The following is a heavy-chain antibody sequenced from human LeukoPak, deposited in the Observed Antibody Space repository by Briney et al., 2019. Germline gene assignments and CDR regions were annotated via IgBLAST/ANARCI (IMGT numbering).Heavy chain of an antibody. D-gene: IGHD6-19*01. J-gene: IGHJ6*02. CDR2: ISYDGSNK. V-gene: IGHV3-30*18. Sequence: GGSLRLSCAASGFSFSSYFMHWVRQAPGKGLEWVAVISYDGSNKYYADSVKGRFTISRDNSKNTLYLQMNSLRAEDTAVYYCAKDGDSSGWYGTYYYYYGMDVWGQGTTVTVSS. CDR1: GFSFSSYF. CDR3: AKDGDSSGWYGTYYYYYGMDV.